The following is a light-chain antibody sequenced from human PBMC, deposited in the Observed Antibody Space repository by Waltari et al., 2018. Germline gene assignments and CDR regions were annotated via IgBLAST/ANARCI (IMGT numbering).Light chain of an antibody. CDR1: ISNLGTNY. V-gene: IGLV1-47*01. J-gene: IGLJ3*02. Sequence: QSVLTQPPSASGTPGQRVTISCSGSISNLGTNYVYWYQQFPGTAPKLPIQRNNQRPSGVPDRFAGSKSGTSASLAISGLRSEDEADYYCASWDDSLSVGVCGGGTKLTVL. CDR2: RNN. CDR3: ASWDDSLSVGV.